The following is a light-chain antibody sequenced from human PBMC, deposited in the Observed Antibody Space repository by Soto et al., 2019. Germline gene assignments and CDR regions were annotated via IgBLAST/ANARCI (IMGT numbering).Light chain of an antibody. J-gene: IGLJ1*01. CDR2: EVS. V-gene: IGLV2-18*01. Sequence: QSVLTQPPSVSGSPGQSVTISCTGTSTDFVSYNRVSWYQQPPGTAPKLMIYEVSKRPSGVPDRFSGCKSGNTASLTISGLQAADEADYYCSLYTSENAYVFGTGTKVTVL. CDR1: STDFVSYNR. CDR3: SLYTSENAYV.